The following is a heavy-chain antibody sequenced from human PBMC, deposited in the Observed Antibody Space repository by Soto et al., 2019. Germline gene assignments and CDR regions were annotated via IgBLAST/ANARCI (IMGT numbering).Heavy chain of an antibody. V-gene: IGHV4-30-4*01. Sequence: PSETLSLTCTVSGGSISSGDYYWSWIRQPPGKGLEWIGYIYYSGSTYYNPSLKSRVTISVDTSKNQFSLKLSSVTAADTAVYYCESLKLGYSTFDPWGQGTLVTVSS. CDR3: ESLKLGYSTFDP. J-gene: IGHJ5*02. CDR2: IYYSGST. D-gene: IGHD5-18*01. CDR1: GGSISSGDYY.